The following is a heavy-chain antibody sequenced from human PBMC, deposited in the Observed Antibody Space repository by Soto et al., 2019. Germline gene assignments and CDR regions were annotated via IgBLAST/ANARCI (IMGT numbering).Heavy chain of an antibody. CDR3: TATAVNWRWCDFDY. CDR1: GFPFSNAW. V-gene: IGHV3-15*01. J-gene: IGHJ4*02. CDR2: IKSKTDGGTT. Sequence: GGSLRLSWAASGFPFSNAWMSWVRQAPGKGLEWVGRIKSKTDGGTTDYAAPVEGRLTITRDDSKNTMYLQLNSLKTADAAVFYCTATAVNWRWCDFDYWGQGTLVTVSS. D-gene: IGHD1-20*01.